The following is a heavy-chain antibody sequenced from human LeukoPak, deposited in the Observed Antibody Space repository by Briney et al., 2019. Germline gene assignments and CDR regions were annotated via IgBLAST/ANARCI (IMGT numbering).Heavy chain of an antibody. CDR3: ARATWDPNYYYYMDV. V-gene: IGHV3-21*01. J-gene: IGHJ6*03. CDR1: GFTFNTYT. Sequence: GGSLRLSCAASGFTFNTYTMKWVRQAPGKGLEWVSSISSSSSYIYYADSVKGRFTISRDNARKSLYLQMNSLRAEDTAVYYCARATWDPNYYYYMDVWGKGTTVTISS. CDR2: ISSSSSYI. D-gene: IGHD1-26*01.